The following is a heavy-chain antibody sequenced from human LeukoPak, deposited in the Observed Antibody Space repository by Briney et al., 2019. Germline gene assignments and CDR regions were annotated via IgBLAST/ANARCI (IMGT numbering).Heavy chain of an antibody. V-gene: IGHV1-69*04. CDR2: IIPILGIA. Sequence: SVKVSCKASGGTFSSYAISWVRQAPGQGLEWMGRIIPILGIANYAQKFQGRVTITADKSTSTAYMELSSLRSEDTAVYYCATSDTIFGVVLSGPFDYWGQGTLVTVSS. D-gene: IGHD3-3*01. J-gene: IGHJ4*02. CDR1: GGTFSSYA. CDR3: ATSDTIFGVVLSGPFDY.